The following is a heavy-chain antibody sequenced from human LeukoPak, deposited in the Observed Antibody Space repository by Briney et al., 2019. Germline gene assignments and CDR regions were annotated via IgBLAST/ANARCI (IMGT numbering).Heavy chain of an antibody. Sequence: GKSLRLSCAASGFSFSNYGMHWVRQAPGMGLEWVAVISYDGINKYYADSVKGRFTISRDNSKNTLYLQVNSLRTEDTAVYYCAKPKWGEILGWYFFDYWGQGTLVTVSS. J-gene: IGHJ4*02. D-gene: IGHD7-27*01. V-gene: IGHV3-30*18. CDR3: AKPKWGEILGWYFFDY. CDR2: ISYDGINK. CDR1: GFSFSNYG.